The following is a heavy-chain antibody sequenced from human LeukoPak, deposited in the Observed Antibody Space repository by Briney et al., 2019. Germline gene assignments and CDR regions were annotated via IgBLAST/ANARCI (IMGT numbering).Heavy chain of an antibody. CDR1: GFTFSSYS. Sequence: GGSLRLSCAASGFTFSSYSMNWVRQAPGKGLEWVSSISSSSSYIYYADSVKGRFTISRDNSKNTLYLQMNSLRAEDTAVYYCAKGSAVTRGDFDYWGQGTLVTASS. D-gene: IGHD6-19*01. J-gene: IGHJ4*02. CDR3: AKGSAVTRGDFDY. CDR2: ISSSSSYI. V-gene: IGHV3-21*01.